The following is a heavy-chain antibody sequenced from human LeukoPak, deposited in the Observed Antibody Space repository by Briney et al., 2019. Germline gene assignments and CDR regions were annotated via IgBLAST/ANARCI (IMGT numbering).Heavy chain of an antibody. CDR1: GGSISSSSYH. V-gene: IGHV4-39*01. Sequence: SETLSLTCTVSGGSISSSSYHWTWVRQPPEKGLEWIGSIYYSGTSYYNPSLKSRVTISVDTSKNQFSLRLNSVTAADTAVYYCATDSTSWPNYWGQGTLVTVSS. CDR2: IYYSGTS. J-gene: IGHJ4*02. CDR3: ATDSTSWPNY. D-gene: IGHD2-2*01.